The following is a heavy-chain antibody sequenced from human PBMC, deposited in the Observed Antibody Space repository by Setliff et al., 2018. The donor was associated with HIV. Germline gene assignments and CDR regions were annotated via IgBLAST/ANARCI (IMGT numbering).Heavy chain of an antibody. CDR1: GYTFTGYY. J-gene: IGHJ3*01. V-gene: IGHV1-2*02. Sequence: ASVKVSCKTSGYTFTGYYVHWVRQAPGQGLEWMGWINPNNGDTNYAQKFQGRVTMTRDTSMSTVYMALTGLTSDDTAVYYCAKQGYSDSLYAFDVWGQGTMVTVSS. D-gene: IGHD1-26*01. CDR3: AKQGYSDSLYAFDV. CDR2: INPNNGDT.